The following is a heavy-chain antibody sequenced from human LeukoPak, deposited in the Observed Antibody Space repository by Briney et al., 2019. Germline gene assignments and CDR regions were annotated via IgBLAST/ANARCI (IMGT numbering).Heavy chain of an antibody. D-gene: IGHD6-19*01. J-gene: IGHJ4*02. CDR1: GFTFSSYS. Sequence: PGGSPRLSCAASGFTFSSYSMNWVRQAPGKGLEWVSSISSSSSYIYYADSVKGRFTISRDNAKNSLYLQMNSLRAEDTAVYYCARGIAVAASFDYWGQGTLVTVSS. CDR3: ARGIAVAASFDY. V-gene: IGHV3-21*01. CDR2: ISSSSSYI.